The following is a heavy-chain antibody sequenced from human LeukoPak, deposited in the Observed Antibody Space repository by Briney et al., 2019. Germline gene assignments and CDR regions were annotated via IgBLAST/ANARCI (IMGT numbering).Heavy chain of an antibody. CDR2: ISAYNGNT. J-gene: IGHJ3*02. D-gene: IGHD1-26*01. CDR1: GYTFTSYY. CDR3: ARDSGSNRDAFDI. V-gene: IGHV1-18*04. Sequence: ASVKVSCKASGYTFTSYYMHWVRRAPGQGLEWMGWISAYNGNTNYAQKLQGRVTMTTDTSTSTAYMELRSLRSDDTAVYYCARDSGSNRDAFDIWGQGTMVTVSS.